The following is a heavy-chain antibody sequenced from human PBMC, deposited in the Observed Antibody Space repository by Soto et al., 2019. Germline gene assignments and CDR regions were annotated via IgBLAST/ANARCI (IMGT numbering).Heavy chain of an antibody. Sequence: GGSLRLSCAASGFTFSSYWMIWVRQAPGKEQKWVDNIKQEGSEKYYVDSVKDRFTISRDNANNSLYLQMNSLRAEDTSVYYCARFYYDSSGYLPSPYYYYYGMDVWGQGTTVTVSS. CDR2: IKQEGSEK. J-gene: IGHJ6*02. D-gene: IGHD3-22*01. CDR1: GFTFSSYW. V-gene: IGHV3-7*04. CDR3: ARFYYDSSGYLPSPYYYYYGMDV.